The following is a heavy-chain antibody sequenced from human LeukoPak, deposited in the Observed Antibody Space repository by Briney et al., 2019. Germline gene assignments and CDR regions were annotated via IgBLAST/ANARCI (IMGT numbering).Heavy chain of an antibody. D-gene: IGHD2-15*01. CDR1: GFTFSSYA. J-gene: IGHJ4*02. V-gene: IGHV3-23*01. CDR3: AKDQFIVVVVAPIGDFDY. CDR2: ISGSGGST. Sequence: GGSLRLSCAASGFTFSSYAMSWVRQAPGKGLEWVSAISGSGGSTYYADSAKGRFTISRDNSKNTLYLQMNSLRAEDTAVYYCAKDQFIVVVVAPIGDFDYWGQGTLVTVSS.